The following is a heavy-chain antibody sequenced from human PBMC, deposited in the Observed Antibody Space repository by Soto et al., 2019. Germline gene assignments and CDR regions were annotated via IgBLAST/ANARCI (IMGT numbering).Heavy chain of an antibody. CDR2: INPSGGST. J-gene: IGHJ4*02. CDR3: ARSVTADY. D-gene: IGHD4-4*01. V-gene: IGHV1-46*03. CDR1: GYTFTSDY. Sequence: AASVKVSCKASGYTFTSDYINWVRQAPGQGLEWMGIINPSGGSTSYAQKFQGRVTMTGDTSTSTVYMGLSSLRSDDTAVYYCARSVTADYWGQGTPVTVSS.